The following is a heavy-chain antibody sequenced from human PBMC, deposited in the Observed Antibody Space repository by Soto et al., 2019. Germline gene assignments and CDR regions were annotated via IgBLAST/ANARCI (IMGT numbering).Heavy chain of an antibody. V-gene: IGHV5-51*01. CDR2: IYPGDSDT. J-gene: IGHJ5*02. CDR3: ARLRGGGYYVSSGYPLYNWFDP. D-gene: IGHD3-22*01. CDR1: GYSFTSYW. Sequence: GESLKISCKGSGYSFTSYWIGWVRQMPGKSLEWMGIIYPGDSDTRYSPSFQGQVTISADKSISTAYLQWSSLKASDTAMYYCARLRGGGYYVSSGYPLYNWFDPWGQGTLVTVSS.